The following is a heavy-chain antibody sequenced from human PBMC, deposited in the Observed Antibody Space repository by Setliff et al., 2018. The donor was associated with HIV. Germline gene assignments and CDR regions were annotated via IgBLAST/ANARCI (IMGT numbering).Heavy chain of an antibody. CDR3: ARGPESVAPRMCAFDI. D-gene: IGHD6-6*01. CDR2: IYHSGNT. CDR1: GGSLTNYY. J-gene: IGHJ3*02. V-gene: IGHV4-34*01. Sequence: SETLSLTCAVYGGSLTNYYWSWVRQPPGKGLEWIGEIYHSGNTNSNPSLKSRVTISVDPSKSQFSLRLNSVTAADTATYYCARGPESVAPRMCAFDIWGQGTMVTVSS.